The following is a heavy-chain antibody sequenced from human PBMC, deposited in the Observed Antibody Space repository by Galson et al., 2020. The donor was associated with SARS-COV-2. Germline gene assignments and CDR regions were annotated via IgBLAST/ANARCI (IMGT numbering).Heavy chain of an antibody. Sequence: GGSLRLSCAGSGFTFSDHYMSWIRQTPGKGLEVISYISSTGTYTSYAGSVKGRFTVSRDNAKNSLYLQMSGLRAEDTAVYFCAREYHDVLTGFYESGIFDNWGQGTLVTVSS. CDR1: GFTFSDHY. D-gene: IGHD3-9*01. V-gene: IGHV3-11*06. J-gene: IGHJ4*02. CDR3: AREYHDVLTGFYESGIFDN. CDR2: ISSTGTYT.